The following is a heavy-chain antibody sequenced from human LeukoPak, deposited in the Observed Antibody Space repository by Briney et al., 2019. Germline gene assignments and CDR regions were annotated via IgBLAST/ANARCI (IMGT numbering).Heavy chain of an antibody. J-gene: IGHJ3*02. CDR3: ALSSGYYDDAFDI. V-gene: IGHV4-31*03. D-gene: IGHD3-22*01. CDR2: IYYSGST. Sequence: SETLSLTCTVSGGSISSGGYYWSWIRQHPGKGLEWIGYIYYSGSTCYNPSLKSRVTISVDTSKNQFSLKLSSVTAADTAVYYCALSSGYYDDAFDIWGQGTMVTVSS. CDR1: GGSISSGGYY.